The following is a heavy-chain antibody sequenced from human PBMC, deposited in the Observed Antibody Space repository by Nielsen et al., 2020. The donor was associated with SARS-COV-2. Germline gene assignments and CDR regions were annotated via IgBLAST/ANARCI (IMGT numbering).Heavy chain of an antibody. Sequence: LTLSCTVSGGSISSYYWGWIRQPPGKGLEWIGCIYYSGSNYYNTSLKSRVTISVDTSKNQLSLKLSSVTAADTAVYYCALHKAAAPFPGWFDPWGQGTLVTVSS. CDR3: ALHKAAAPFPGWFDP. CDR1: GGSISSYY. CDR2: IYYSGSN. J-gene: IGHJ5*02. D-gene: IGHD6-13*01. V-gene: IGHV4-39*01.